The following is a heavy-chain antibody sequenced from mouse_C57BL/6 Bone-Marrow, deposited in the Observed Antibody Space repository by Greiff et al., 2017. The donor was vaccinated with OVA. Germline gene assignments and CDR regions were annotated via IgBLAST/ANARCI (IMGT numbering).Heavy chain of an antibody. D-gene: IGHD2-5*01. Sequence: VQLQQSGAELARPGASVKLSCKASGYTFTSYGISWVKQRTGQGLEWIGEIYPRSGNTYYNEKFKGKATLTADKSSSTAYMELRSLTSEDSAIYFCARSYSKGAYWGQGTLVTVSA. CDR2: IYPRSGNT. CDR3: ARSYSKGAY. J-gene: IGHJ3*01. V-gene: IGHV1-81*01. CDR1: GYTFTSYG.